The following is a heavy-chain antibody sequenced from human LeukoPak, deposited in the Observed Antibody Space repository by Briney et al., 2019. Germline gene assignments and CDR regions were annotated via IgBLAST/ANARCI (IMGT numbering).Heavy chain of an antibody. Sequence: GGSLRLSCAASVFTFSNYAMSWVRQAPGKGLEWVSGISGGGGSTYYADSVKGRFTISRDNSKNTLYLPMDSLRAEDTALYYCAKGSAINHYHLFEPWGQGTLVTVSS. CDR3: AKGSAINHYHLFEP. V-gene: IGHV3-23*01. J-gene: IGHJ5*02. CDR2: ISGGGGST. CDR1: VFTFSNYA. D-gene: IGHD5-18*01.